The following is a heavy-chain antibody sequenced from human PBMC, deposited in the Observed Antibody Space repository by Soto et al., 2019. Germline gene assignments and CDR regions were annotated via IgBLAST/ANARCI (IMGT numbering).Heavy chain of an antibody. CDR2: IYYSGST. J-gene: IGHJ5*02. V-gene: IGHV4-31*03. D-gene: IGHD6-13*01. CDR1: GGSISSGGYY. CDR3: ATLRIAAAGTDAGWFDP. Sequence: SETLSLTCTVSGGSISSGGYYRSWIRQHPGKGLEWIGYIYYSGSTYYNPSLKSRVTISVDTSKNQFSLKLSSVTAADTAVYYCATLRIAAAGTDAGWFDPWGQGVLVTVSS.